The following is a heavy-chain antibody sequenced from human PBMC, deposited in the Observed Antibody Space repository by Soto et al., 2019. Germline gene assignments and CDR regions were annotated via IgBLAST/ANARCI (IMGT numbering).Heavy chain of an antibody. Sequence: SVKVSCKASGGTFSSYAISWVRQAPGQGLEWMGGIIPILGTANYAQKFQGRVTITADESTSTAYMELSSLRSEDTAVYYCATHPLDLWQPDQYFQHWGQGTLVTVSP. V-gene: IGHV1-69*13. CDR3: ATHPLDLWQPDQYFQH. CDR1: GGTFSSYA. CDR2: IIPILGTA. D-gene: IGHD6-13*01. J-gene: IGHJ1*01.